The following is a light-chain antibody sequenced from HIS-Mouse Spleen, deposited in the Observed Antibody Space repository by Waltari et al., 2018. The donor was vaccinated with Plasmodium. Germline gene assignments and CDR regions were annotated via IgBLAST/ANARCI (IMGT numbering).Light chain of an antibody. CDR3: YSTDSSGNHRV. V-gene: IGLV3-10*01. CDR2: EDS. CDR1: DLPKKS. J-gene: IGLJ3*02. Sequence: SYELTQPPSVSVSPGQTAGITCSGADLPKKSASWYQQKSGQAPVLVIYEDSKRPSGIPERFSGSSSGTMATLTISGAQVEDEADYYCYSTDSSGNHRVFGGGTKLTVL.